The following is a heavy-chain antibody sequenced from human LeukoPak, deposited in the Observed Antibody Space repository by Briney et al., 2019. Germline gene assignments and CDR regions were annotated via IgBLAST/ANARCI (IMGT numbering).Heavy chain of an antibody. V-gene: IGHV1-69*13. Sequence: SVKVCCKASGGTFSSYAISWVRQAPGQGLEWMGGIIPIFGTANYAQKFQGRVTITADESTSTAYMELSSLRSEDTAVYYCARVERPYCSSTSCYAPFDYWGQGTLVTVSS. CDR1: GGTFSSYA. J-gene: IGHJ4*02. CDR3: ARVERPYCSSTSCYAPFDY. CDR2: IIPIFGTA. D-gene: IGHD2-2*01.